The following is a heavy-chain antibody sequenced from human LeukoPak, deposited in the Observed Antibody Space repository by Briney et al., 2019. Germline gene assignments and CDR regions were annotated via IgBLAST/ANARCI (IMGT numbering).Heavy chain of an antibody. V-gene: IGHV1-69*01. Sequence: SVKVSCKASGGTFSSYAISWVRQAPGQGLEWMGGIIPIFGTANYAQKFQGRVTITADESTSTAYMELSSLRSEDTAEYYCAQNWGSCSSTSCYIGFWFDPWGQGTLVTVSS. CDR2: IIPIFGTA. CDR3: AQNWGSCSSTSCYIGFWFDP. D-gene: IGHD2-2*02. CDR1: GGTFSSYA. J-gene: IGHJ5*02.